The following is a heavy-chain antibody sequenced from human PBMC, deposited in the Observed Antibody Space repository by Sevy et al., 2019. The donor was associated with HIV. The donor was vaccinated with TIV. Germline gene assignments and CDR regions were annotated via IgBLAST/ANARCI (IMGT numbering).Heavy chain of an antibody. Sequence: GGSLRLSCATFGFNFRNSWMAWVRQPPGKGLEFLSDIKQDGYATYYVDSVKGRFTISRDNAKNSLHLQMNRLRAEDTAMYCGVRDKEEGASVLDYWGQGTPVTVSS. CDR3: VRDKEEGASVLDY. CDR1: GFNFRNSW. CDR2: IKQDGYAT. V-gene: IGHV3-7*01. J-gene: IGHJ4*02. D-gene: IGHD1-26*01.